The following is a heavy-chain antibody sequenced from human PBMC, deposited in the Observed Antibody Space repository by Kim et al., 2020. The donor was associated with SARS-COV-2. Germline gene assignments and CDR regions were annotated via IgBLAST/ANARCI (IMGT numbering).Heavy chain of an antibody. Sequence: SETLSLTCAVSGGSISSSNWWSWVRQPPGKGLEWIGEIYHSGSTNYNPSLKSRVTISVDKSKNQFSLKLSSVTAADTAVYYCARDLGYYDFWSGYSVHWFDPWGQGTLVTVSS. J-gene: IGHJ5*02. CDR3: ARDLGYYDFWSGYSVHWFDP. CDR2: IYHSGST. D-gene: IGHD3-3*01. CDR1: GGSISSSNW. V-gene: IGHV4-4*02.